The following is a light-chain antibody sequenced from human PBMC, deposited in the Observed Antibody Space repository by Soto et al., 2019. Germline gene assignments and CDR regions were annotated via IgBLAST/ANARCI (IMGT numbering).Light chain of an antibody. CDR1: QSVSSY. CDR2: DAS. J-gene: IGKJ4*01. Sequence: EIVLTQSPATLSLSPGERATLSCRASQSVSSYLAWYQQKPGQAPRLLIYDASNRATGTPARFSGSGSGTDFTLTISSLEPDDFAVYYCQQRSNYAFGGGTKVEIK. V-gene: IGKV3-11*01. CDR3: QQRSNYA.